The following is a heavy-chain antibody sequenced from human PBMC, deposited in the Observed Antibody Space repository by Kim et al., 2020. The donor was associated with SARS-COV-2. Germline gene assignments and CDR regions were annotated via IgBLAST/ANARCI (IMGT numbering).Heavy chain of an antibody. J-gene: IGHJ4*01. D-gene: IGHD3-9*01. V-gene: IGHV4-59*01. CDR1: GGSISSYY. Sequence: SETLSLTCTVSGGSISSYYWSWIRQPPGKGLEWIGYIYYSGSTNYNPSLKSRVTISVDTSKNQFSLKLSSVTAADTAVYYCARGGRRGDILTGYYRFDY. CDR3: ARGGRRGDILTGYYRFDY. CDR2: IYYSGST.